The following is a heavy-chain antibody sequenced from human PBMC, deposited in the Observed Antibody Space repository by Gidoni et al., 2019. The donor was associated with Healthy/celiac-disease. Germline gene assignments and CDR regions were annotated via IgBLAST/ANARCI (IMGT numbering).Heavy chain of an antibody. D-gene: IGHD3-9*01. Sequence: VQLVQSGAEVKKPGSSVKLSCKASGCTFSSYAISWVRQAPGQGLEWMGGIIPNFGTANYAQKFQGRVTITADESTSTAYMELSSLRSEDTAVYYCARDRRPAGSLTGQAIIYYYYGMDVWGQGTTVTVSS. CDR2: IIPNFGTA. V-gene: IGHV1-69*01. J-gene: IGHJ6*02. CDR3: ARDRRPAGSLTGQAIIYYYYGMDV. CDR1: GCTFSSYA.